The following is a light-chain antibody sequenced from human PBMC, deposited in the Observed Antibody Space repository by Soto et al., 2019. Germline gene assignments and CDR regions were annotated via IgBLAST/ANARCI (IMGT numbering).Light chain of an antibody. CDR1: QSISVW. Sequence: DIQMTQSPSTLSASVGDRVTITCRASQSISVWLAWYQQKAGKAPNLLIYKASRLESGVPSRFSGSGSGTDFTLTISSLQPEDFTTYYCQQTKSPGTFGQGTKVEIK. J-gene: IGKJ1*01. CDR3: QQTKSPGT. CDR2: KAS. V-gene: IGKV1-5*03.